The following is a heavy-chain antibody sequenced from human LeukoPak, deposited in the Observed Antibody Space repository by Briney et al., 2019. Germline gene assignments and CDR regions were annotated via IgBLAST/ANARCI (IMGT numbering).Heavy chain of an antibody. CDR3: ARAPLVATLYYFDY. CDR1: GDSISNYY. Sequence: SETLSLTCTVSGDSISNYYWSWIRQPPGKGLEWIGSIYTSGSTNYNPSLKSRVTISVDTSKNQFSLKLSSVTAADTAVYYCARAPLVATLYYFDYWGQGTLVTVSS. J-gene: IGHJ4*02. V-gene: IGHV4-4*08. D-gene: IGHD5-12*01. CDR2: IYTSGST.